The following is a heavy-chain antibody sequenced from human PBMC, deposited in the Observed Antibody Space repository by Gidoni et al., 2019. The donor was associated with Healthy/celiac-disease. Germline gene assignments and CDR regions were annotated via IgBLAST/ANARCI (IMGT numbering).Heavy chain of an antibody. CDR2: IYYSGST. J-gene: IGHJ4*02. Sequence: QLQLQESGPGLVKPSETLSLTCTVSGGSISSSSYYWGWIRQPPGKGLEWIGSIYYSGSTYYNPSLKSRVTISVDTSKNQFSLKLSSVTAADTAVYYCARHSSNLILWFGDPLGPDYFDYWGQGTLVTVSS. D-gene: IGHD3-10*01. CDR1: GGSISSSSYY. CDR3: ARHSSNLILWFGDPLGPDYFDY. V-gene: IGHV4-39*01.